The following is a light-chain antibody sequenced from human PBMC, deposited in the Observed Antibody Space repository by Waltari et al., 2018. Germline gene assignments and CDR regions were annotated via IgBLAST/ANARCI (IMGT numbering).Light chain of an antibody. CDR3: SSYSSVTNVA. J-gene: IGLJ2*01. CDR1: SSDVGGHPY. Sequence: QSALTPPASVSGSPGQSITISCTRTSSDVGGHPYVSWYQQHPGEAPKLIIYDVSSRPSGVSPRFAASRSGNTASLTISGLRTEDEADYYCSSYSSVTNVAFGGGTKLTVL. V-gene: IGLV2-14*01. CDR2: DVS.